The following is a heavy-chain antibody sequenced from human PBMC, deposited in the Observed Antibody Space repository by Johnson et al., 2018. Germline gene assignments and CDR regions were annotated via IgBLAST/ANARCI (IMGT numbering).Heavy chain of an antibody. J-gene: IGHJ3*02. CDR2: SIPLFGTA. CDR3: ARGSDDSSGTDAFDI. D-gene: IGHD3-22*01. CDR1: GGTFSSSV. V-gene: IGHV1-69*01. Sequence: QVQLQESGAEVKKPGSSVKVSCKASGGTFSSSVISWVRQAPGQGLEWMGGSIPLFGTASYAQKFQGRVTITADESTSTAYMELSRLRTEDRAGYYCARGSDDSSGTDAFDIWGQGTMVTVSS.